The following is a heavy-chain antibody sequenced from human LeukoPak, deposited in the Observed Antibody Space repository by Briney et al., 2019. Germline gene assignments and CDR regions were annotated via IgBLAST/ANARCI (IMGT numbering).Heavy chain of an antibody. Sequence: SVKVSCKASGGTFSSYAISWVRQAPGQGLEWMGRIIPILGIANYAQKFQGRVTITADKSTSTAYMELSRLRSDDTAVYYCARDSCSSTSCLSIDDYWGQGTLVTVSS. CDR3: ARDSCSSTSCLSIDDY. D-gene: IGHD2-2*01. J-gene: IGHJ4*02. CDR2: IIPILGIA. CDR1: GGTFSSYA. V-gene: IGHV1-69*04.